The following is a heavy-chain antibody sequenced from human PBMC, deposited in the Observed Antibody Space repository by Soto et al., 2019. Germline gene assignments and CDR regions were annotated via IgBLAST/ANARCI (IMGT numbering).Heavy chain of an antibody. J-gene: IGHJ3*02. D-gene: IGHD2-2*01. Sequence: QVQLQQWGAGLLKPSETLSLTCAVYGGSFSGYYWSWIRQPPGKGLEWIGEINHSGSTNYNPSLKSRVTISVDTSKNQFSLTLSSVTAADTAVYYCARTVVVPAAILSNHYPTPRLRNAFDIWGQGTMVTVSS. CDR1: GGSFSGYY. CDR2: INHSGST. CDR3: ARTVVVPAAILSNHYPTPRLRNAFDI. V-gene: IGHV4-34*01.